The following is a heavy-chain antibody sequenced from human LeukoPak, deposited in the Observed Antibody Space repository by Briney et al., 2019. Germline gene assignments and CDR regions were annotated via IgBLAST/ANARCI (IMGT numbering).Heavy chain of an antibody. CDR1: GFTFSSYA. CDR2: ISGSGGST. D-gene: IGHD1-14*01. J-gene: IGHJ4*02. Sequence: PGGSLRLSCAASGFTFSSYAMSWVRQAPGKGLEWVSAISGSGGSTYYADSVKGRFTISRDNSKNTLYLQMNSLRAEDTAVYYCAKDLSPQPKGGSDYWGQGTLVTVSS. CDR3: AKDLSPQPKGGSDY. V-gene: IGHV3-23*01.